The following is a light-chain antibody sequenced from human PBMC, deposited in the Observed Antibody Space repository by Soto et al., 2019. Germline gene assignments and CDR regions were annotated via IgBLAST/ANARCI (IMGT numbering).Light chain of an antibody. CDR1: SSNIGAGYD. Sequence: QSALTQPPSVSGAPGQRITISCTGSSSNIGAGYDVHWYQQLPGTAPKLLISGNINRPSGVPDRFSGSKSGTSASLAITGLQAEDEADYYCQSYDNSLSGSWVFGGGTKVTVL. CDR3: QSYDNSLSGSWV. J-gene: IGLJ3*02. CDR2: GNI. V-gene: IGLV1-40*01.